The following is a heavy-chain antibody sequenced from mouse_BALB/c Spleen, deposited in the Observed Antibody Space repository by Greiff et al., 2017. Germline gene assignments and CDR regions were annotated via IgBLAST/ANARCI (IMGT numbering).Heavy chain of an antibody. V-gene: IGHV3-2*02. D-gene: IGHD1-1*01. Sequence: DVKLVESGPGLVKPSQSLSLTCTVTGYSITSDYAWNWIRQFPGNKLEWMGYISYSGSTSYNPSLKSRISITRDTSKNQFFLQLNSVTTEDTATYYCARRGYGTPFAYWGQGTLVTVSA. CDR1: GYSITSDYA. J-gene: IGHJ3*01. CDR3: ARRGYGTPFAY. CDR2: ISYSGST.